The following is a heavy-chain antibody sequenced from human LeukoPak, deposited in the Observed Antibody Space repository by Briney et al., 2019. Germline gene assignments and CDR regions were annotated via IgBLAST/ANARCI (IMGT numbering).Heavy chain of an antibody. CDR3: ARDWYAY. CDR1: GFIFSTYV. Sequence: GGSLRLSCAASGFIFSTYVMIWVRQAPGKGLEWVGLIGGSGDYTYYAYSVNGGFTISRENSKDPLYLQRIRLRPDDTAVYYCARDWYAYWGQGTLVTVS. D-gene: IGHD6-13*01. J-gene: IGHJ1*01. V-gene: IGHV3-23*01. CDR2: IGGSGDYT.